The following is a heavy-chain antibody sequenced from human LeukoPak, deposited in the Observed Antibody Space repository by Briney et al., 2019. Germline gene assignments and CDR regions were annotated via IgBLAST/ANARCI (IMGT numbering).Heavy chain of an antibody. Sequence: GGSLRLSCEASGFTFDDYGMSWVGQAPAKGLDWVSGVNWSGGSTGYADSVKGRLTISRDNAKNPLYLQMNSLRADDTALYYCARGTQQWLAPFDYWGQGTLVTVSS. V-gene: IGHV3-20*04. CDR1: GFTFDDYG. CDR3: ARGTQQWLAPFDY. D-gene: IGHD6-19*01. CDR2: VNWSGGST. J-gene: IGHJ4*02.